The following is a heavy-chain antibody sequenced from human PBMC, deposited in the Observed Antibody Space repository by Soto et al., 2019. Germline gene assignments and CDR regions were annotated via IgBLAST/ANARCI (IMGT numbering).Heavy chain of an antibody. V-gene: IGHV4-31*03. D-gene: IGHD2-15*01. J-gene: IGHJ6*02. CDR1: GGSISSGGYY. CDR3: ARRMQNYSTMGF. CDR2: ISYRGSA. Sequence: QVQLQESGPGLVKPSQTLSLTCTVSGGSISSGGYYWSWIRPHPGKGLEWIGYISYRGSAYYSPALKSRVTISVDASKNQFALKVNSVTAADTAVYDWARRMQNYSTMGFWVQGTTVTVSS.